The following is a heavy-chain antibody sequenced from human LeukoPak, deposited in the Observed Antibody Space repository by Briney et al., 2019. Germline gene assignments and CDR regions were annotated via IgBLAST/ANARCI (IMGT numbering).Heavy chain of an antibody. CDR1: GGTFSSYA. CDR2: IIPIFGTA. J-gene: IGHJ4*02. D-gene: IGHD6-19*01. CDR3: ARVSSGWPMYYFDY. Sequence: ASVKVSCKAFGGTFSSYAISWVRQAPGQGLEWMGGIIPIFGTANYAQKFQGRVTITADESTSTAYMELSSLRSEDTAVYYCARVSSGWPMYYFDYWGQGTLVTVSS. V-gene: IGHV1-69*13.